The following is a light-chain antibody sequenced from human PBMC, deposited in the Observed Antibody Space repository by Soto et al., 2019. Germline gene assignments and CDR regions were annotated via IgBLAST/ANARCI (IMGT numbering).Light chain of an antibody. J-gene: IGLJ1*01. CDR1: SSDVGGYKY. CDR2: EVS. V-gene: IGLV2-14*01. CDR3: SSYTNSNARV. Sequence: QSVLTQPASVSGSPGQSITMSCTGTSSDVGGYKYVSWYQQHPGKAPKLMIYEVSNRPSGVSNRFSGSKSGNTASLTISGLQAEDEADYYCSSYTNSNARVFGTGTKVTVL.